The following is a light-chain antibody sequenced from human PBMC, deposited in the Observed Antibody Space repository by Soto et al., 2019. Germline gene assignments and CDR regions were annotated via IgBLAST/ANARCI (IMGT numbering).Light chain of an antibody. V-gene: IGLV2-23*01. CDR3: CSYAGSSTYV. CDR2: EGS. J-gene: IGLJ1*01. Sequence: QSVLTQPASVSGSPGQSITISCTGTSSDVGNYNLVSWYQQHPGKAPKPMIYEGSKRPSGVSNRFSGSKSGNTASLTISILQAEDEADYYCCSYAGSSTYVFGTGTKVTVL. CDR1: SSDVGNYNL.